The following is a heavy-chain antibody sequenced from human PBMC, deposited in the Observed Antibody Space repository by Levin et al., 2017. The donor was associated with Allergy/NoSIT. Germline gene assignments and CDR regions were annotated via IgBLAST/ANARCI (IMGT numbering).Heavy chain of an antibody. V-gene: IGHV3-9*01. CDR3: TKAVHSSSSSPADY. Sequence: QAGGSLRLSCAASGFTFDDYAMHWVRQAPGKGLEWVSGISWNSAKIVYADSVKGRFTISRDNAKNSLYLQMNSLRPEDTALYYCTKAVHSSSSSPADYWGQGTLVSVSS. J-gene: IGHJ4*02. CDR2: ISWNSAKI. D-gene: IGHD6-6*01. CDR1: GFTFDDYA.